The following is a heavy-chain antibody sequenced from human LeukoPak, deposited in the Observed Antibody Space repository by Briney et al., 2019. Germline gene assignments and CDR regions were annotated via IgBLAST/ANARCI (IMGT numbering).Heavy chain of an antibody. CDR2: INHSGCST. D-gene: IGHD4-17*01. CDR3: ARGLYGDFFDY. Sequence: ASVKVSCKASGYTYTSYYMHWLGQPRGRGREGMGIINHSGCSTSYAQKFQGRVTMTRDTSTSTVYMELSSLRSEDTAVYYCARGLYGDFFDYWGQGTLVTVSS. V-gene: IGHV1-46*01. J-gene: IGHJ4*02. CDR1: GYTYTSYY.